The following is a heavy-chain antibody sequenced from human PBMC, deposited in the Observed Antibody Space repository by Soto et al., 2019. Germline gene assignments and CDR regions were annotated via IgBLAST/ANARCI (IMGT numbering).Heavy chain of an antibody. CDR1: GFSLTTSGVG. V-gene: IGHV2-5*02. CDR2: IYWDDDK. CDR3: AHRVLRTVFGLVTTTAIYFDF. D-gene: IGHD3-3*01. J-gene: IGHJ4*02. Sequence: QITLNESRPPVVRPTEALTLPCRFSGFSLTTSGVGVGWIRQSPGKAPQRLALIYWDDDKRYSASLKSRLTITKDTSKNQVVLTVSDLDPTDTATYYCAHRVLRTVFGLVTTTAIYFDFWGQGTPVAVSS.